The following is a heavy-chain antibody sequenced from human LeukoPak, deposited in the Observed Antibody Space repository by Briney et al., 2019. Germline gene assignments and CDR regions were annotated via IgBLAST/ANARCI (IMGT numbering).Heavy chain of an antibody. CDR3: ARDYRETGTFDY. CDR1: EYTFTGYY. D-gene: IGHD1-7*01. CDR2: INPNSGGT. J-gene: IGHJ4*02. V-gene: IGHV1-2*06. Sequence: ASVKVSCKASEYTFTGYYMHWVRQAPGQGLEWMGRINPNSGGTNYAQKFQGRVTMTRDTSISTAYMELSRLRSDDTAVYYCARDYRETGTFDYWGQGTLVTVSS.